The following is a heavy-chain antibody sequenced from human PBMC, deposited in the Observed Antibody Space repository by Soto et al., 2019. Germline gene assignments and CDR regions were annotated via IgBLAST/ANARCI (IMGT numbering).Heavy chain of an antibody. J-gene: IGHJ6*02. CDR3: ARQVTAAGYYHGMDV. V-gene: IGHV1-69*05. CDR1: GGTFSSYA. Sequence: QVQLVQSGAEVKKPGSSVKVSCKASGGTFSSYAISWVRQAPGQGLEWMGGIIHIFGTANYAQTFQGRVTLTXXXSXGTAYIELSSLRSEDPAVYYWARQVTAAGYYHGMDVWGPGATVTVSS. D-gene: IGHD2-2*01. CDR2: IIHIFGTA.